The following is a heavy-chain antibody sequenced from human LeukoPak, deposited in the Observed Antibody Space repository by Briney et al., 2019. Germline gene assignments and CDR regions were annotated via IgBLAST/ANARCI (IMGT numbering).Heavy chain of an antibody. CDR3: ARGGGAAADYSYYYMDV. V-gene: IGHV1-18*01. D-gene: IGHD6-13*01. CDR1: GYTFTSYG. CDR2: ISAYNGNT. J-gene: IGHJ6*03. Sequence: ASVKVSSKASGYTFTSYGITWVRQAPGQGREWMGWISAYNGNTNYAQKLPGRVTITTDTSYITAHMALRSLRSEDTAVYYCARGGGAAADYSYYYMDVWGKGTTVTVSS.